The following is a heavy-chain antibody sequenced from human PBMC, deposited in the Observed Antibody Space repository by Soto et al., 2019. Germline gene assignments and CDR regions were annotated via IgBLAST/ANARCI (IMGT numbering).Heavy chain of an antibody. V-gene: IGHV5-10-1*01. CDR2: IDPIDSYT. CDR1: GYSFTSYW. D-gene: IGHD3-16*01. Sequence: GESLKISCKGSGYSFTSYWISWVRQMPGKGLEWMGRIDPIDSYTNYSPSFQGHVTISADKSISTAYLQWSSLKASDTAMYYCARRAHMSRRGETFSYYYYGVDVWGQGTTVTSP. J-gene: IGHJ6*02. CDR3: ARRAHMSRRGETFSYYYYGVDV.